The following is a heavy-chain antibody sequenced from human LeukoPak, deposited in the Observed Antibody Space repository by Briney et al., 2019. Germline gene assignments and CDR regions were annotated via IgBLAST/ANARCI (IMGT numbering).Heavy chain of an antibody. CDR2: ITYDGNVK. CDR3: AREERKGAAYYFDA. Sequence: GKSLKLSCAASGFAFRTYSMHWVRQAPGEGLEWLAVITYDGNVKYYADSVKGRFTVSRDNSKKTLFLQMISLRHEDTAFYYCAREERKGAAYYFDAWGQGTLVTVSS. CDR1: GFAFRTYS. V-gene: IGHV3-30-3*01. D-gene: IGHD1-26*01. J-gene: IGHJ4*02.